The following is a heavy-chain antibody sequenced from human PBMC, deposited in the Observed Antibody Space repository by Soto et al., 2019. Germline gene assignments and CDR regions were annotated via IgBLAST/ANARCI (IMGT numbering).Heavy chain of an antibody. Sequence: PSETLSLTCTVSGGSISSGGYYWSCIRQHPGKGLEWIGYIYYSGSTYYNPSLKSRVTISVDTSKNQFSLKLSSVTAADTAVYYCARSNSGYFDYWGQGTLVTVSS. J-gene: IGHJ4*02. D-gene: IGHD3-22*01. CDR1: GGSISSGGYY. V-gene: IGHV4-31*03. CDR3: ARSNSGYFDY. CDR2: IYYSGST.